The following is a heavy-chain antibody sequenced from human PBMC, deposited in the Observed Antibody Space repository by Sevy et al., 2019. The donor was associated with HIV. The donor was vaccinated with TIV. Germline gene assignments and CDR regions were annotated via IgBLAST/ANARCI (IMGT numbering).Heavy chain of an antibody. Sequence: GGSLRLSCAASGLAFYDYSMSWLRQAPGKGLEWVAALSFGCGKINYADSVKGRFTISRDNSKNSFYLQMDNLRVEDTALHYCAREGCTRPHDYWGQRTRVTVSS. CDR3: AREGCTRPHDY. CDR2: LSFGCGKI. D-gene: IGHD2-8*01. CDR1: GLAFYDYS. J-gene: IGHJ4*02. V-gene: IGHV3-23*01.